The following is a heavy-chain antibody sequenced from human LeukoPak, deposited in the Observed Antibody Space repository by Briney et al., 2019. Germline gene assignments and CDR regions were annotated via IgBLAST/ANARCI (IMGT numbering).Heavy chain of an antibody. Sequence: PGRSLRLSCAASGFTLNNYGMHWVRQAPGKGLEWVALISYDGSNKYYADSVKGRFTISRDNSKNTLYLQMNSLRAEDTAVYYCARDGSVYSSSWGQYGMDVWGQGTTVTVSS. CDR2: ISYDGSNK. V-gene: IGHV3-30*03. D-gene: IGHD6-13*01. J-gene: IGHJ6*02. CDR1: GFTLNNYG. CDR3: ARDGSVYSSSWGQYGMDV.